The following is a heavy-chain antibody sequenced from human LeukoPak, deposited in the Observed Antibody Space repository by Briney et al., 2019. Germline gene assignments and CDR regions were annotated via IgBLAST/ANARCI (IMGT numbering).Heavy chain of an antibody. CDR3: AKESPHFDY. Sequence: GGSLRLSCAASGFTFSNYAMSWVSQAPGKGLEWVSTLSGSGVTTYYVDSVKGRFTISRDNSKNTLYLQMNSLRAEDTAIFYCAKESPHFDYWGQGTLVTVSS. CDR2: LSGSGVTT. J-gene: IGHJ4*02. CDR1: GFTFSNYA. V-gene: IGHV3-23*01.